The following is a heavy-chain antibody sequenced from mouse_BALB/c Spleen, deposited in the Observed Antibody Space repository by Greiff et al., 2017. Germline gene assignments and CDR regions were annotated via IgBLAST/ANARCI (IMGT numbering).Heavy chain of an antibody. Sequence: EVKVVESGGGLVKPGGSLKLSCAASGFAFSSYDMSWVRQTPEKRLEWVAYISSGGGSTYYPDTVKGRFTISRDNAKNTLYLQMSSLKSEDTAMYYCARKPLYYGNPFAYWGQGTLVTVSA. CDR1: GFAFSSYD. J-gene: IGHJ3*01. D-gene: IGHD2-1*01. V-gene: IGHV5-12-1*01. CDR3: ARKPLYYGNPFAY. CDR2: ISSGGGST.